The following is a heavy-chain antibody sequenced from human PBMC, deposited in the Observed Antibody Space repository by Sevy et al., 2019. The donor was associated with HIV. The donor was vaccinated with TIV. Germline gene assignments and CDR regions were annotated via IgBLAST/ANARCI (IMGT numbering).Heavy chain of an antibody. CDR2: IIPRPGLA. D-gene: IGHD2-21*02. CDR1: GGSLSNYG. V-gene: IGHV1-69*10. CDR3: ASVRPCGGDCYFFDS. J-gene: IGHJ4*02. Sequence: ASVKVSCKASGGSLSNYGINWVQQAAGQGLEWMGGIIPRPGLANYAQKFRDRVTITADESTNTVYMEVRRLRFEDTGDYYCASVRPCGGDCYFFDSWGQGTLVTVSS.